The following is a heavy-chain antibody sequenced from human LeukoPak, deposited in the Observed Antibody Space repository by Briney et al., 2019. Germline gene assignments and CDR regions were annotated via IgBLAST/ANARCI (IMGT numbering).Heavy chain of an antibody. CDR1: GFTFSSYS. V-gene: IGHV3-21*01. J-gene: IGHJ4*02. Sequence: GGSLRLSCAASGFTFSSYSMNWVRQAPGKGLEWVSSISSSSSYIYYADSVKGRFTISRDNAKNSLYLQMNSLRAEDTAVYYCATIGSDSSSWFGIGGDYWGQGTLVTVSS. CDR2: ISSSSSYI. D-gene: IGHD6-13*01. CDR3: ATIGSDSSSWFGIGGDY.